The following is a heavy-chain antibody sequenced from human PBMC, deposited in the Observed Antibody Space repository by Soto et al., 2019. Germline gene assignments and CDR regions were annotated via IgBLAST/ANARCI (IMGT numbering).Heavy chain of an antibody. D-gene: IGHD3-10*01. Sequence: WGSLRLSCAASGFTFSNSWMHSVRQAPGKGLMWVSRINTDGSRTTYADSVKGRFAISRDNAKNTVYLQMNSLRAEDTAVYYCARVKSGSYDWFDPWGQGTLVNGSS. V-gene: IGHV3-74*01. J-gene: IGHJ5*02. CDR1: GFTFSNSW. CDR2: INTDGSRT. CDR3: ARVKSGSYDWFDP.